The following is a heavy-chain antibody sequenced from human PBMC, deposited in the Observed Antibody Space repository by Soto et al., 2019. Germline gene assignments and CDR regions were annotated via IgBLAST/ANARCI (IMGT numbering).Heavy chain of an antibody. V-gene: IGHV1-69*01. CDR2: IIPTFGTV. Sequence: QLVQSGPEVKKPGSSVKVSCKSVGDTFSSYAVSWVRQAPGQGLEWMGGIIPTFGTVNYAQKFQRRATITADESTRLSYMELSSPKSEATAVYYCAREAGDYGHAYFDSWGQGTLISVSS. CDR3: AREAGDYGHAYFDS. D-gene: IGHD3-10*01. J-gene: IGHJ4*02. CDR1: GDTFSSYA.